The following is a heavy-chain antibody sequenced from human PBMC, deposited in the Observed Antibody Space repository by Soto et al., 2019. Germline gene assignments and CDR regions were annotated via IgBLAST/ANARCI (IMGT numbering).Heavy chain of an antibody. CDR1: GYSFTSLD. D-gene: IGHD1-26*01. CDR3: ALGVSAGVDY. CDR2: MEPSTGRT. V-gene: IGHV1-8*01. J-gene: IGHJ4*01. Sequence: QVQLIQSVAEVRQPGASVKVSCKASGYSFTSLDINWVRQTAGHGLEWMGWMEPSTGRTGYAQKFQVIVTMTSDTFINPAYMEFTSLTSDDAAFYYCALGVSAGVDYWGPGTLVLVSS.